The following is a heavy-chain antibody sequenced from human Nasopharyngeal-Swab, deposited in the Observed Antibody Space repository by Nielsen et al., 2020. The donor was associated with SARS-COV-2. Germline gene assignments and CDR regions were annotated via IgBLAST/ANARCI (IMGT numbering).Heavy chain of an antibody. V-gene: IGHV1-58*01. Sequence: WVGHDTGKRLEWIGWIVVGSGNTNYAQKFQERVTITRDMSTSTAYMELSSLRSEDTAVYYCAASLPYDSSGYYSWGQGTLVTVSS. CDR2: IVVGSGNT. D-gene: IGHD3-22*01. CDR3: AASLPYDSSGYYS. J-gene: IGHJ4*02.